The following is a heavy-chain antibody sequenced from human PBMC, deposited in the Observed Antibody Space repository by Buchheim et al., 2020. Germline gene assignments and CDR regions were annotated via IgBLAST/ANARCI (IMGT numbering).Heavy chain of an antibody. D-gene: IGHD3-10*01. V-gene: IGHV4-61*01. CDR2: IYYSGST. CDR3: ARGVVSFGELS. Sequence: QVQLQESGPGLVKPSETLSLTCTVSGGSASSGSYYWSWIRQPPGKGLEWIGYIYYSGSTNYNPSLKSRVTISVDTSKNQFSLKLSSVTAADTAVYYCARGVVSFGELSWGQGTL. J-gene: IGHJ5*02. CDR1: GGSASSGSYY.